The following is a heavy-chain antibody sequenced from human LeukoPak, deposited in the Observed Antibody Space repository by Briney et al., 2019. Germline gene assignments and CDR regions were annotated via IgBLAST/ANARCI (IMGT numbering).Heavy chain of an antibody. CDR1: GFTFSSYW. D-gene: IGHD6-19*01. CDR2: IKQDGSEK. Sequence: GGSLRLSCAASGFTFSSYWMSWVRQAPGKGLEWVANIKQDGSEKYYVDSVKGRFTISRDNSKNTLYLQLNSLRAEDTAVYYCVKDQREAYGSGWSRDFDYWGQGTPVTVSS. CDR3: VKDQREAYGSGWSRDFDY. J-gene: IGHJ4*02. V-gene: IGHV3-7*01.